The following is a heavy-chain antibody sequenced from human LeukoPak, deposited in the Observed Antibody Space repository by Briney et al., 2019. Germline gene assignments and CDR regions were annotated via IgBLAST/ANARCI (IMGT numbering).Heavy chain of an antibody. CDR2: IYPGDPDT. CDR3: ATPGYYYDSSGYYVHDAFDI. Sequence: GESLKISCKGSGYSFTSYWIGWVRQMPGKGLEWMGIIYPGDPDTRYSPSFQGQVTISADKSISTAYLQWSSLKASDTAMYYCATPGYYYDSSGYYVHDAFDIWGQGTMVTVSS. J-gene: IGHJ3*02. D-gene: IGHD3-22*01. CDR1: GYSFTSYW. V-gene: IGHV5-51*01.